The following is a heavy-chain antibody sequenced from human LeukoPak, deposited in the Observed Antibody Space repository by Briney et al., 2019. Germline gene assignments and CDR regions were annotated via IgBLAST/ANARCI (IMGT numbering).Heavy chain of an antibody. CDR3: ARVFGVDSSGYSPDY. Sequence: ASVKVSCKASGYTFTGYYMHWVRQAPGQGLEWMGWINPNSGGTNYAQKFQGRVTMTRDTSISTAYMELSRLRSDDTAVYYCARVFGVDSSGYSPDYWGQGTLVTASS. J-gene: IGHJ4*02. D-gene: IGHD3-22*01. CDR1: GYTFTGYY. CDR2: INPNSGGT. V-gene: IGHV1-2*02.